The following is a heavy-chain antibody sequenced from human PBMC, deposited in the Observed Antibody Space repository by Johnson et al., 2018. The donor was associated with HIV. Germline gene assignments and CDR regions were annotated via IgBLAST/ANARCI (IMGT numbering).Heavy chain of an antibody. D-gene: IGHD6-6*01. J-gene: IGHJ3*02. CDR2: MSSSGSTI. V-gene: IGHV3-11*04. CDR1: GFRFSDYY. CDR3: ARGEEEQLGDAFDI. Sequence: QVQLVESGGGLVKPGGSLRLSCEASGFRFSDYYMSWIRQAPGKGLEWISYMSSSGSTIYHAESVKGRFTISRDNSKNMVDLQMNSLRIEDTAVYYCARGEEEQLGDAFDIWGQGTMVTVSS.